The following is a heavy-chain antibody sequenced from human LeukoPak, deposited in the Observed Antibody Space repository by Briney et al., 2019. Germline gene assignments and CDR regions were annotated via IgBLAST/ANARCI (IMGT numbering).Heavy chain of an antibody. Sequence: SQTLSLTCAISGDSVSSNSASWTWLRQSPSRGLEWLGRTYFRSRWYNDYAVSVKSRITINPDTSKNQFSLHLDSVTPEDTAVYYCARGSSGWYYFDYWGQGTLVTVSS. CDR3: ARGSSGWYYFDY. J-gene: IGHJ4*02. CDR1: GDSVSSNSAS. D-gene: IGHD6-19*01. CDR2: TYFRSRWYN. V-gene: IGHV6-1*01.